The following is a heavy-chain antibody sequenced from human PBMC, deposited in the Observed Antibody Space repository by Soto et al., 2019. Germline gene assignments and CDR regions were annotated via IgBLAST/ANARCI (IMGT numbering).Heavy chain of an antibody. V-gene: IGHV3-33*06. CDR1: GYSITNHG. Sequence: PGGSLRLSCAASGYSITNHGMHWVRQAPGKGLEWVALIWAHGTEQYYADSVKGRFTVSRDTSTNTVYLQMNSLRAEDTARYYCGKDIRSGSIDYWGQGTLVTVSS. CDR3: GKDIRSGSIDY. D-gene: IGHD1-1*01. CDR2: IWAHGTEQ. J-gene: IGHJ4*02.